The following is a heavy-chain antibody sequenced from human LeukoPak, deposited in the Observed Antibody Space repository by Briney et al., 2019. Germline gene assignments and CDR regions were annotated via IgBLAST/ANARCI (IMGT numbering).Heavy chain of an antibody. V-gene: IGHV3-20*01. CDR1: GFTFDDYG. Sequence: PGGSLRLSCAASGFTFDDYGMSWVRQAPGKGLEWVSGINWNGGSTGYADSVKGRFTISRDNAKNSLHLQMNSLRAEDTALYHCARVRGYYGSGSYDMDVWGKGTTVTISS. CDR3: ARVRGYYGSGSYDMDV. J-gene: IGHJ6*03. D-gene: IGHD3-10*01. CDR2: INWNGGST.